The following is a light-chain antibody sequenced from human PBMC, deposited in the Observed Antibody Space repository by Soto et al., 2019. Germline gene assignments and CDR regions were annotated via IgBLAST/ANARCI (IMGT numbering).Light chain of an antibody. CDR3: SSYTSSSTLL. V-gene: IGLV2-14*01. Sequence: QSALTQPASVSGSPGQSITISCTGTTSDIGGYNFDSWYQHHPGKAPKLMISEVSNRPSGVSNRFSGSKSGNTASLTISGLQAEDEADYYCSSYTSSSTLLFGGGTKLTVL. J-gene: IGLJ2*01. CDR1: TSDIGGYNF. CDR2: EVS.